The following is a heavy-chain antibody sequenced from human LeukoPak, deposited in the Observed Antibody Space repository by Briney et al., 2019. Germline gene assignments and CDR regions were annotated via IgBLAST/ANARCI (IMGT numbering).Heavy chain of an antibody. J-gene: IGHJ3*02. CDR3: AVGNCPTTSCYPGVAFDI. CDR2: IYTSGYT. V-gene: IGHV4-4*07. CDR1: GGSISSYY. Sequence: SETLSLTCTVSGGSISSYYWSWIRQPAGKGLEWIGRIYTSGYTNYNPSLKSRVTMSVDTSKNQFSLKLSSVTAADTAVYYCAVGNCPTTSCYPGVAFDIWGQGTMVTVSS. D-gene: IGHD2-2*01.